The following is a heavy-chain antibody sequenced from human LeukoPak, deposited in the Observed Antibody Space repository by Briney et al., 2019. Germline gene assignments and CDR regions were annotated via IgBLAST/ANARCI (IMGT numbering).Heavy chain of an antibody. Sequence: GGSLRLSCAASGFTFSSYAMTWVRQAPGKGLEWVSGIIGSGGSTYYADSVKGRFTISRDNSKNTLYLQMNSLRAEDTAVYYCAKGHRNDYYYYYMDVWGKGTTVTVSS. CDR3: AKGHRNDYYYYYMDV. CDR2: IIGSGGST. D-gene: IGHD4-11*01. J-gene: IGHJ6*03. CDR1: GFTFSSYA. V-gene: IGHV3-23*01.